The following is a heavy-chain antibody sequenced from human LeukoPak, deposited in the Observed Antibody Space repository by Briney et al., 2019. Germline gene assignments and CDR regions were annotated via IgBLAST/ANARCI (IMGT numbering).Heavy chain of an antibody. CDR2: INHSGST. V-gene: IGHV4-34*01. D-gene: IGHD6-19*01. CDR1: GFTVSSNY. J-gene: IGHJ5*02. Sequence: GSLRLSCTASGFTVSSNYMSWVRQPPGKGLEWIGEINHSGSTNYNPSLKSRVTISVDTSKNQFSLKLSSVTAADTAVYYCARAGYSSGWYMGDWFDPWGQGTLVTVSS. CDR3: ARAGYSSGWYMGDWFDP.